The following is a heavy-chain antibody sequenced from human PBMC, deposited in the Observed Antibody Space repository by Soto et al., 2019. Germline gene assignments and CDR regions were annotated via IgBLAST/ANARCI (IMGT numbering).Heavy chain of an antibody. CDR3: ARVAGWFGLEGENGVDP. CDR1: GGTFNSYA. J-gene: IGHJ5*02. CDR2: IIPIFGTP. Sequence: QVQLVQSGAEVRKPGSSLKVSCKASGGTFNSYAINWVRQAPGQGLEWMGGIIPIFGTPKYAQNFQGGVTITEDESTSTVYMELSSLTFDDTAVYYCARVAGWFGLEGENGVDPWGQGTRVSVSS. V-gene: IGHV1-69*01. D-gene: IGHD3-10*01.